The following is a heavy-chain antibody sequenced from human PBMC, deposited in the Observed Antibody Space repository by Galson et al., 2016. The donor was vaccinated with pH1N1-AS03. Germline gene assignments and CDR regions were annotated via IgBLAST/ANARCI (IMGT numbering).Heavy chain of an antibody. CDR2: INPDGSDK. Sequence: LRLSCAASGFTFRNYWMAWVRQAPGKGLEWVAMINPDGSDKNYVDSVKGRFTISRDNAENSLFLQMNNLRAEDTAVFYCARDAPGQWSCWGQGTLVSVSS. CDR3: ARDAPGQWSC. V-gene: IGHV3-7*01. CDR1: GFTFRNYW. D-gene: IGHD3-10*01. J-gene: IGHJ4*02.